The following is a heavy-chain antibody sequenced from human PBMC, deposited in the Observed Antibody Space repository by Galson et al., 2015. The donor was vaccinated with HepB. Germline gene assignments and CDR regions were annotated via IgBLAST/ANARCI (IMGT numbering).Heavy chain of an antibody. D-gene: IGHD5-18*01. Sequence: SQRLSCALSGLAVSRNYMTWVRQAPGKGLEWVSVIYSGGSTYYADSVKGRFTISRDNSKNTLYLQMNSLRAEDTAVYYCARGYSYAGENDYWGQGTLVTVSS. CDR2: IYSGGST. CDR1: GLAVSRNY. J-gene: IGHJ4*02. CDR3: ARGYSYAGENDY. V-gene: IGHV3-53*01.